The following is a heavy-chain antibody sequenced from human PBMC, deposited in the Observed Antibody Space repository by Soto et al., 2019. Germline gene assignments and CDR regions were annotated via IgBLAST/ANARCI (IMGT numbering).Heavy chain of an antibody. Sequence: QVQLVESGGGVVQPGRSLRLSCAASGFTFSSYGMHWVRQAPGKGLEWVAVISYDGSNKYYADSVKGRFTIARDNSKNTLYLQINSLRAEDTAVSYCAKGKTPRIWGQGTMLTVSS. CDR3: AKGKTPRI. J-gene: IGHJ3*02. V-gene: IGHV3-30*18. CDR2: ISYDGSNK. CDR1: GFTFSSYG.